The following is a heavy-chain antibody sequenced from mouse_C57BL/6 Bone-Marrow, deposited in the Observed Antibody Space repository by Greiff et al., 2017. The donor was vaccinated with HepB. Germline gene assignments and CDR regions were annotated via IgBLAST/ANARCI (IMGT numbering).Heavy chain of an antibody. CDR2: ISDGGSYT. CDR1: GFTFSSYA. J-gene: IGHJ4*01. CDR3: ARVKISLYAMDY. Sequence: EVMLVESGGGLVKPGGSLKLSCAASGFTFSSYAMSWVRQTPEKRLEWVATISDGGSYTYYPDNVKGRFTISRDNAKNNLYLQMSHLKSEDTAMYYCARVKISLYAMDYWGQGTSVTVSS. V-gene: IGHV5-4*03.